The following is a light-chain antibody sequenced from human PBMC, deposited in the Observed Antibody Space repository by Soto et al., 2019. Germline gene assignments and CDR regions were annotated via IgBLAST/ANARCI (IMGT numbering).Light chain of an antibody. J-gene: IGKJ1*01. V-gene: IGKV3-20*01. CDR2: DAS. Sequence: EIVLTQSPGTLSLSPGERATLSCRASQSVSSSYLAWYQQKPGQAPRLLIFDASSRATGISDRFSGSGSGTDFTLTISRLEPEDCEVYDGQQYGRSPWTFGQGTKVDIK. CDR1: QSVSSSY. CDR3: QQYGRSPWT.